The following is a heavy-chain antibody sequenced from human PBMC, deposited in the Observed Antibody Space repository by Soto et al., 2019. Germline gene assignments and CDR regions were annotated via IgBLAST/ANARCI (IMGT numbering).Heavy chain of an antibody. D-gene: IGHD2-15*01. J-gene: IGHJ3*02. V-gene: IGHV3-21*01. CDR2: ISSSSSYI. CDR1: GFTFSSYS. Sequence: GGSLRLSCAASGFTFSSYSMNWVRQAPGKGLEWVSSISSSSSYIYYADSVKGRFTISRDNAKNSLYLQTNSLRAEDTAVYYCARIQPGYDAFDIWGQGTMVTVSS. CDR3: ARIQPGYDAFDI.